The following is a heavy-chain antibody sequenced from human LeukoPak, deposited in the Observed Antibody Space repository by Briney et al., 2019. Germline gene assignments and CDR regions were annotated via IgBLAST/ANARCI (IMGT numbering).Heavy chain of an antibody. J-gene: IGHJ3*02. CDR3: ARRNDFDI. Sequence: KPSETLSLTGTVSGGSISGDHWNWIRQPPGKGLEWIGNIYYSGNTNYNPSLKSRVAISVDTSKNQFSLKLSSVTAADTAVYYCARRNDFDIWGQGTMVTVPS. V-gene: IGHV4-59*08. CDR1: GGSISGDH. CDR2: IYYSGNT.